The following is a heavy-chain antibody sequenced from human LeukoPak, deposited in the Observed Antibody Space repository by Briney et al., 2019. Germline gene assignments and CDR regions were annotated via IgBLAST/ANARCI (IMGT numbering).Heavy chain of an antibody. CDR3: AELGITMIGGV. CDR2: ISSSGSTI. D-gene: IGHD3-10*02. Sequence: GGSLRLSCAASGFTFSSYWMNWIRQAPGKGLEWVSYISSSGSTIYYADSVKGRFTISRDNATNSLYLQMNSLRAEDTAVYYCAELGITMIGGVWGKGTTVTISS. J-gene: IGHJ6*04. CDR1: GFTFSSYW. V-gene: IGHV3-48*04.